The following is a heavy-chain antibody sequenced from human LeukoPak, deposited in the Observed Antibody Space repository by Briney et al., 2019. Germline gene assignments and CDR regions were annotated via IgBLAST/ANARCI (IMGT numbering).Heavy chain of an antibody. CDR2: ISYDGSNK. CDR3: ARDALGYCSSTSCLAINY. J-gene: IGHJ4*02. CDR1: GFTFSSYA. D-gene: IGHD2-2*01. V-gene: IGHV3-30-3*01. Sequence: GRSLRLSCAASGFTFSSYAMHWVRQAPGKGLEWVAVISYDGSNKYYADSVKGRFTISRDNSRNTLYLQMNSLRAEDTAVYYCARDALGYCSSTSCLAINYWGQGTLVTVSS.